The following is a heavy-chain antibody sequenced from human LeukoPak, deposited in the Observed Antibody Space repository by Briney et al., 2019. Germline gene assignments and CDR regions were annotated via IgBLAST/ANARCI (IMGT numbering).Heavy chain of an antibody. CDR2: IRFDGSKK. V-gene: IGHV3-30*02. J-gene: IGHJ3*02. Sequence: GGSLRLSCAASVFAFSDYGMHWIRQAPGKGPEGVTFIRFDGSKKYYADSVKGRFTISRDSSKNTVHLQMNSLRPEDTAVYYCVKDLPTGYGDHNDAFVIWGQGTVVTVSP. CDR3: VKDLPTGYGDHNDAFVI. D-gene: IGHD4-17*01. CDR1: VFAFSDYG.